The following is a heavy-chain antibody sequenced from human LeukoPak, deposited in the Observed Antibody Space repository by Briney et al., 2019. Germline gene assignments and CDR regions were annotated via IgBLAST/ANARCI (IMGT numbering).Heavy chain of an antibody. J-gene: IGHJ4*02. Sequence: GESLKISCKGSGYSFTSYWIGWVRPMPGKGLEWMGIIYPGDSDTRYSPSFQGQVTISADKSISTAYLQWSSLKASDTAMYYCARQVEYSSGWSHYFDYWGQGTLVTVSS. CDR1: GYSFTSYW. V-gene: IGHV5-51*01. CDR3: ARQVEYSSGWSHYFDY. CDR2: IYPGDSDT. D-gene: IGHD6-19*01.